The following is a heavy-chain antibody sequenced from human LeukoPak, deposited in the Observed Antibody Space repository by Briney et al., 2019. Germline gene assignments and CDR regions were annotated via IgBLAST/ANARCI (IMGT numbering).Heavy chain of an antibody. CDR3: AREFLGFGGGGVDV. CDR1: GFTLSTYW. Sequence: GGSLRLSCATSGFTLSTYWMSWVRQAPGKGPEWVANIRHDGSEKNYVDSVKGRFTISRDNAKNSLYLQMNSLRAEDTAIYYCAREFLGFGGGGVDVWGQGTTVTVSS. D-gene: IGHD3-10*01. V-gene: IGHV3-7*01. J-gene: IGHJ6*02. CDR2: IRHDGSEK.